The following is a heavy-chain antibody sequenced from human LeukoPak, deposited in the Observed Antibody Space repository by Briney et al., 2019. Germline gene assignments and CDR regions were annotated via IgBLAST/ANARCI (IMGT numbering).Heavy chain of an antibody. CDR2: IYTSGST. J-gene: IGHJ4*02. V-gene: IGHV4-4*07. CDR3: ARAGDIVATMGIFDY. Sequence: PSETLSLTCTVSGGSISSYYWSWIRQPPGKGLEWIGRIYTSGSTNYNPSLKSRVTMSVDTSKNQFSLKLSSVTAADTAVYYCARAGDIVATMGIFDYWGQGTLVTVSS. D-gene: IGHD5-12*01. CDR1: GGSISSYY.